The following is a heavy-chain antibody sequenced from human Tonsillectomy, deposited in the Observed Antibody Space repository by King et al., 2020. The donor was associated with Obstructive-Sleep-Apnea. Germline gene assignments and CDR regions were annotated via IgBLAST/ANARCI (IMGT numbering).Heavy chain of an antibody. Sequence: QVTLKESGPTLVKPTQTLTLTCTFSGFSLSTSGVAVGWIRQPPGKALEWLALFYWDDDKRYSPSLKSRLTLTKGTSKNRVILTMTDMDPVDTATYSCAHFRWDYDAFDVWGQGTVVTVSS. CDR1: GFSLSTSGVA. CDR3: AHFRWDYDAFDV. J-gene: IGHJ3*01. V-gene: IGHV2-5*02. D-gene: IGHD1-26*01. CDR2: FYWDDDK.